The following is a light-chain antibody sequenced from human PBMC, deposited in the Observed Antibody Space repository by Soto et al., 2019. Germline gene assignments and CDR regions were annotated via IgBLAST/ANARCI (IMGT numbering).Light chain of an antibody. CDR1: QSISSY. CDR2: AAS. Sequence: DIQMTQSPSSLSASVGDRVTITCRASQSISSYLNWYQQKPGKAPKLLIYAASSLQSGVPSRFSGTGSGTDFTLTISSLQPEDFAPYSCQQSYSTPRTFGQGTKVEIK. V-gene: IGKV1-39*01. J-gene: IGKJ1*01. CDR3: QQSYSTPRT.